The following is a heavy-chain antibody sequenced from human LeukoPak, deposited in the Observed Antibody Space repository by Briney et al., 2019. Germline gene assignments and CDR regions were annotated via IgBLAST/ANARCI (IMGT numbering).Heavy chain of an antibody. D-gene: IGHD3-9*01. V-gene: IGHV3-48*01. J-gene: IGHJ6*02. CDR3: ARAKTGWSVPWWGMDV. CDR2: ISSSSSTI. CDR1: GFTFSSYS. Sequence: GGSLRLSCAASGFTFSSYSMNWVRQAPGKGLEWVSYISSSSSTIYYADSVKGRFTISRDNAKNSLYLQMNSLRAEDTAVYYCARAKTGWSVPWWGMDVWGQGTTVTVSS.